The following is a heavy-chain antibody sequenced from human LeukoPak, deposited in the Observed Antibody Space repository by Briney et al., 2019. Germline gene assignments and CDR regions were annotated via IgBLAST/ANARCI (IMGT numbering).Heavy chain of an antibody. Sequence: GGSLRLSCAASGFTFSDYYMSWIRQAPGKGLEWVSYISSSGSTIYYADSVKGRFTISRDNAKNSLYLQMNSLRAEDTAVYYCARDLAIAVAALGSFDYGGQGTLVTVSS. J-gene: IGHJ4*02. CDR3: ARDLAIAVAALGSFDY. CDR2: ISSSGSTI. D-gene: IGHD6-19*01. V-gene: IGHV3-11*01. CDR1: GFTFSDYY.